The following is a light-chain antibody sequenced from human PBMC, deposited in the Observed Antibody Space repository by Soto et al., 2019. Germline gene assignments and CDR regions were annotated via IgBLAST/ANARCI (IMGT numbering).Light chain of an antibody. CDR1: SSDVGGYKY. V-gene: IGLV2-14*01. CDR3: SSYTSSSTLVV. J-gene: IGLJ1*01. CDR2: EVS. Sequence: QSVLTQPASVSGSPGQSITLSCTGTSSDVGGYKYVSWYQQHPGKAPKLMIYEVSNRPSGVSNRFSGSKSGNTASLTISGLQAEDEADYYCSSYTSSSTLVVFGTGTKLTVL.